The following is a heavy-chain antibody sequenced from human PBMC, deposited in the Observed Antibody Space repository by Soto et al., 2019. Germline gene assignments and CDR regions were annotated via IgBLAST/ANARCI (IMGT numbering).Heavy chain of an antibody. D-gene: IGHD6-13*01. Sequence: PSETLSLTCTISGGSINGYYWSWIRQPPGKGLEWIGYVYYTGTTKYNPSLESRVTISVDTSKNQFSLKLSSVTAADTAVYYCARGIAAAASSYYGMDVWGQGTTVTVSS. CDR2: VYYTGTT. CDR3: ARGIAAAASSYYGMDV. J-gene: IGHJ6*02. CDR1: GGSINGYY. V-gene: IGHV4-59*12.